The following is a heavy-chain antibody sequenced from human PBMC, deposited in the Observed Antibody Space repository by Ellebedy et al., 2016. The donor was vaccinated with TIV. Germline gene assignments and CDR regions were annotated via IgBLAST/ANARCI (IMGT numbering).Heavy chain of an antibody. CDR3: ARDQSTRYSSGWYPFDY. D-gene: IGHD6-19*01. CDR1: GFTFSSYG. CDR2: IWYDGSNK. Sequence: GESLKISCAASGFTFSSYGMHWVRQAPGKALEWVAVIWYDGSNKYYADSVKGRFTISRDNSKNTLYLQMNSLRAEDTAVYYCARDQSTRYSSGWYPFDYWGQGTLVTVSS. J-gene: IGHJ4*02. V-gene: IGHV3-33*01.